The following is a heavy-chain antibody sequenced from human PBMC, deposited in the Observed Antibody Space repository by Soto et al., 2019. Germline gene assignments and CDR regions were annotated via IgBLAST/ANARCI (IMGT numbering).Heavy chain of an antibody. J-gene: IGHJ6*02. CDR1: GGTLNSYA. Sequence: QVQLVQSGVEVKKPGSSVKVSCKASGGTLNSYAIDWVRQAPGQGLEWMGGIIPIFGNTYYAQRLQGRVKLTADESTRAAYMELSILTSEDTTVYYCARGTVTGSEYNFYYYGMDGWGQGTTVIVSS. V-gene: IGHV1-69*12. CDR3: ARGTVTGSEYNFYYYGMDG. CDR2: IIPIFGNT. D-gene: IGHD1-1*01.